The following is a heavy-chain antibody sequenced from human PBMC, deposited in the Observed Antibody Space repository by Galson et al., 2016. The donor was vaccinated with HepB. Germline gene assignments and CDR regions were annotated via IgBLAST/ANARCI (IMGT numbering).Heavy chain of an antibody. Sequence: SVKVSCKASGYTFTSYGISWVRQAPGQGLEWMGWISAYNGNTNYAQMLQGRVTMTTDTSTSTAYMELRSLRSDDTAVYYCARDRWDYDYGDSLGDGDFDYWGQGTLVTVSS. CDR3: ARDRWDYDYGDSLGDGDFDY. CDR2: ISAYNGNT. J-gene: IGHJ4*02. V-gene: IGHV1-18*01. CDR1: GYTFTSYG. D-gene: IGHD4-17*01.